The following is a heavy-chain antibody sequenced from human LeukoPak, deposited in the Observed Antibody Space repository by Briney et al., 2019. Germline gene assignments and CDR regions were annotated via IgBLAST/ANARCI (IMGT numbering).Heavy chain of an antibody. CDR2: INPNSGGT. V-gene: IGHV1-2*02. CDR1: GYTFTGYY. D-gene: IGHD3-10*01. J-gene: IGHJ5*02. CDR3: ARAYYYGPGSGNNWFDP. Sequence: ASVKVSCKASGYTFTGYYMHWVRQAPGQGLEWMGWINPNSGGTNYAQKFQGRVTMTRDTSISTAYMELSRLRSDDTAVYYCARAYYYGPGSGNNWFDPWGQGTLVTVSS.